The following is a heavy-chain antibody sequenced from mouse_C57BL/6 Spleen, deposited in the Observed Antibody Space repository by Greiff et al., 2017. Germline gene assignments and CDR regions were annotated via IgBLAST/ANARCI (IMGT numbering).Heavy chain of an antibody. CDR2: INYDGSST. J-gene: IGHJ2*01. V-gene: IGHV5-16*01. CDR3: ARALNWDFDY. D-gene: IGHD4-1*01. Sequence: EVKLVESEGGLVQPGSSMKLSCTASGFTFSDYYMAWVRQVPEKGLEWVANINYDGSSTYYLDSLKSRFIISRDNAKNSLYLQMRSLKSEDTATYYCARALNWDFDYWGQGTTLTVSS. CDR1: GFTFSDYY.